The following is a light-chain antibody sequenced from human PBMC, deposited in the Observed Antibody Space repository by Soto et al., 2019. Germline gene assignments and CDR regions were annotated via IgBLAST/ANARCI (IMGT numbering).Light chain of an antibody. V-gene: IGLV1-44*01. J-gene: IGLJ2*01. CDR1: SSNIGRNS. Sequence: QPVLTQPPSASGTPGQRVTISCSGSSSNIGRNSVNWYQQLPGTAPKLLIYTSNQRPSGVPDRFSGSKSGTSASLAISGLQSDDEADYYCAAWDDSLEGVLFGGGTQLTVL. CDR2: TSN. CDR3: AAWDDSLEGVL.